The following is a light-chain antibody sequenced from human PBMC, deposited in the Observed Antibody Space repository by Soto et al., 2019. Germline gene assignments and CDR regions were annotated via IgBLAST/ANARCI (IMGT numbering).Light chain of an antibody. J-gene: IGKJ2*01. Sequence: DIQMTQSPSTLSASVGDSVTITCRASQSITTWLAWYQQKAGKAPKLLMYDVSTLESGVPSRFSGSGSGTEFTLTISRLQPDDSATYYCQQYNSYPYTFGQGTKVDIK. V-gene: IGKV1-5*01. CDR2: DVS. CDR1: QSITTW. CDR3: QQYNSYPYT.